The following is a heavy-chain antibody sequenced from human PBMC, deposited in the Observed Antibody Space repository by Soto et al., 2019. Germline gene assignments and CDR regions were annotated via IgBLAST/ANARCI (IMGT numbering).Heavy chain of an antibody. CDR3: ARGGTIFGVVRPLDWFDP. CDR1: GYSISSGYY. CDR2: IYHSGST. D-gene: IGHD3-3*01. Sequence: SETLSLTCAVSGYSISSGYYWGWIRQPPGKGLEWIGSIYHSGSTYYNPSLKSRVTISVDTSKNQFSLKLSSVTAADTAVYYCARGGTIFGVVRPLDWFDPWGQGTLVTVSS. V-gene: IGHV4-38-2*01. J-gene: IGHJ5*02.